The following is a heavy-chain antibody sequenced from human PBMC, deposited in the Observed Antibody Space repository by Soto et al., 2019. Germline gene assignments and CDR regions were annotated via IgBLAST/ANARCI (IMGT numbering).Heavy chain of an antibody. V-gene: IGHV3-33*01. CDR1: GFTFSSYG. Sequence: GVSLRLSCAASGFTFSSYGMHWVRQAPGKGLEWVAVIWYDGSNKYYADSVKGRFTISRDNSKNTLYLQMNSLRAEDTAVYYCARELLWFGELLVGWYGVDGMDVWGQGTTVTVSS. CDR2: IWYDGSNK. J-gene: IGHJ6*02. D-gene: IGHD3-10*01. CDR3: ARELLWFGELLVGWYGVDGMDV.